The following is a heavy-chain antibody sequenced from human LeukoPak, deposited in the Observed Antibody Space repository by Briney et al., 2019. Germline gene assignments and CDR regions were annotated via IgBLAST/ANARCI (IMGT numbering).Heavy chain of an antibody. CDR3: ARDCRSSSCLLGGRDY. CDR1: GFTFSSYA. D-gene: IGHD2-2*01. CDR2: ISGSGGST. Sequence: GGSLRLSCAVSGFTFSSYAMSWVRQAPGKGLEWVSAISGSGGSTYYADSVKGRFTISRDNAKNSLYLQMNSLRAEDTAVYYCARDCRSSSCLLGGRDYWGQGTLVTVSS. V-gene: IGHV3-23*01. J-gene: IGHJ4*02.